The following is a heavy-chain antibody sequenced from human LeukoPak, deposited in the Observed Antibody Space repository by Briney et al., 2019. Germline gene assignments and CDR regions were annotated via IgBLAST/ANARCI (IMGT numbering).Heavy chain of an antibody. D-gene: IGHD6-13*01. J-gene: IGHJ6*03. V-gene: IGHV4-4*07. Sequence: SETLSLTCTVSGGSISGDYWSWIWQPAGKGLEWIGRIYSSGRTDYNPSLKSRVTMSVDTSKNQFSLKLSSVTAADTAVYYCASNVGGSSSWRDYMDVWGKGTTVTVSS. CDR3: ASNVGGSSSWRDYMDV. CDR1: GGSISGDY. CDR2: IYSSGRT.